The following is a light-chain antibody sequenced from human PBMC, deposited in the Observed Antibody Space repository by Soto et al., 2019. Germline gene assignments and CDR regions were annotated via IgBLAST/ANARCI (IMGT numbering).Light chain of an antibody. CDR1: SSNIGADFD. CDR3: CLYAVTFYV. CDR2: RND. V-gene: IGLV1-40*01. Sequence: QSVLTQPPSVSGAPGQTVTISCTGSSSNIGADFDVHWYQHLPGTAPKLLISRNDNRPSGVPDRFSGSKSGTSASLAITGLQVEDEGDYYCCLYAVTFYVFGTGTKLTVL. J-gene: IGLJ1*01.